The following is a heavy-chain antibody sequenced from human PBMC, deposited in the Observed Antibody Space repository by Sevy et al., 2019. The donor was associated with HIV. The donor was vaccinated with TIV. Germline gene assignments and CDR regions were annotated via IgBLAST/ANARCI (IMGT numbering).Heavy chain of an antibody. V-gene: IGHV4-34*01. CDR2: INHSGST. Sequence: SETLSLTCAVYVGSFSGYYWSWIRQPPGKGLEWIGEINHSGSTNYNPSLKSRVTISVDTSKNQFSLKLSSVTAADTAVYYCARGVGSGWYKVWFDPWGQGTLVTVSS. D-gene: IGHD6-19*01. CDR1: VGSFSGYY. CDR3: ARGVGSGWYKVWFDP. J-gene: IGHJ5*02.